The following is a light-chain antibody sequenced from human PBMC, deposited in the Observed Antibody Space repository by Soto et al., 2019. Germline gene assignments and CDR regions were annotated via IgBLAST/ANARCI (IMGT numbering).Light chain of an antibody. CDR3: QQYGSSPLT. V-gene: IGKV3-20*01. J-gene: IGKJ4*01. CDR2: GAS. Sequence: EIVLTQSPGTLSLSPGERATLSCRASQSVSSSYFAWYQQKPGQAPRLLIYGASSRSTGIPDRFSGSGSGTDFTLTISRLELEDFAVYYCQQYGSSPLTFGGGTKVEIK. CDR1: QSVSSSY.